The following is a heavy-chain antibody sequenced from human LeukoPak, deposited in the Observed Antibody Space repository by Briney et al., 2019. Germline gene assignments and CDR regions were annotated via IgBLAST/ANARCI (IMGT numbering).Heavy chain of an antibody. CDR2: IRSKAYGGTT. V-gene: IGHV3-49*03. CDR1: GFTFGDYA. Sequence: PGGSLRLSCTASGFTFGDYAMSWFRQAPGEGLEWVGFIRSKAYGGTTEYAASVKGRFTISRDDSKSIAYLQMNSPKTEDTAVYYCTRCGGPVGATQQRYYYYYMDVWGKGTTVTVSS. J-gene: IGHJ6*03. D-gene: IGHD1-26*01. CDR3: TRCGGPVGATQQRYYYYYMDV.